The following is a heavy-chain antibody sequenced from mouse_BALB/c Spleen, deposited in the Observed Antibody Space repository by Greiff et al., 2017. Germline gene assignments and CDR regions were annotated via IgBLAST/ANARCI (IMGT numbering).Heavy chain of an antibody. CDR3: ARAYGSSYPYYFDY. CDR2: IDPSDSET. Sequence: VQLQQSGPQLVRPGASVKISCKASGYSFTSYWMHWVKQRPGQGLEWIGMIDPSDSETRLNQKFKDKATLTVDKSSSTAYMQLSSPTSEDSAVYYCARAYGSSYPYYFDYWGQGTTLTVSS. D-gene: IGHD1-1*01. V-gene: IGHV1S127*01. J-gene: IGHJ2*01. CDR1: GYSFTSYW.